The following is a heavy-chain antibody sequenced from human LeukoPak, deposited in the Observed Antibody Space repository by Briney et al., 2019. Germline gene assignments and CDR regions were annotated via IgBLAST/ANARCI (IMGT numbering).Heavy chain of an antibody. D-gene: IGHD5-12*01. J-gene: IGHJ5*02. CDR1: GFTFSGYG. Sequence: PGGSLRLSCAVSGFTFSGYGMHWVRQAPGKGLEWVAVISYDGSNKYYSDSVKGRFTISRDNSKNTLYLQMNSLRAEDTAVYYCARDGSGGHDFLVWFDPWGQGTLVTVSS. CDR2: ISYDGSNK. CDR3: ARDGSGGHDFLVWFDP. V-gene: IGHV3-30*03.